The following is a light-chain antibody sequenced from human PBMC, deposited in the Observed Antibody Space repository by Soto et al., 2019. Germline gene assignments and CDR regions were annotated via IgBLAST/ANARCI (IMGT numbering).Light chain of an antibody. J-gene: IGKJ1*01. CDR2: WAS. CDR3: QQYYTTPWT. V-gene: IGKV4-1*01. CDR1: QSVLYSSNNKNY. Sequence: DIVMTQSPDSLAVSLGERATINCKYSQSVLYSSNNKNYLAWYQQKPRQPPKLLISWASTRESGVPDRFSGSGSGTDFTLTISSLQAEDVAVSYCQQYYTTPWTFGQGTKVDIK.